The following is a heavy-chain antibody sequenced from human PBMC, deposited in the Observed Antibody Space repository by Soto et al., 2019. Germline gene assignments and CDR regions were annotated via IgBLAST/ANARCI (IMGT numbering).Heavy chain of an antibody. D-gene: IGHD3-10*01. J-gene: IGHJ6*02. Sequence: GGSLRLSCAASGFTVSSSAMSWVRQAPGMGLEWVSVIYNDGTTYYADSVKGRFTLSRDTSKNTLSLQMDSLRAEDTAVYYCVRPLPSGRNYGMDVWGQGTAVTVSS. CDR1: GFTVSSSA. V-gene: IGHV3-53*01. CDR3: VRPLPSGRNYGMDV. CDR2: IYNDGTT.